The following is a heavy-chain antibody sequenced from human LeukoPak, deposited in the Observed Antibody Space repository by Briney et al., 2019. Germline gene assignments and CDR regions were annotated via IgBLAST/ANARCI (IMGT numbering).Heavy chain of an antibody. V-gene: IGHV4-39*07. CDR2: IYHSGST. J-gene: IGHJ4*02. Sequence: SETLSLTCTVSGGSISRSGYYWSWIRQPPGKGLEWIGEIYHSGSTNYNPSLKSRVTISVDKSKNQFSLKLSSVTAADTAVYYCARSVGYYYDSSGYLDYWGQGTLVTVSS. D-gene: IGHD3-22*01. CDR3: ARSVGYYYDSSGYLDY. CDR1: GGSISRSGYY.